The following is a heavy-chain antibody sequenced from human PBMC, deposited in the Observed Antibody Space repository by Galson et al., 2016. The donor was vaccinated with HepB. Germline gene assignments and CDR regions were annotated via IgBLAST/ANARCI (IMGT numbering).Heavy chain of an antibody. CDR2: IIPIFGTP. J-gene: IGHJ6*02. CDR3: AREYKIWGSYRQTRPLGDVMDV. D-gene: IGHD3-16*02. CDR1: GGTFSSYP. Sequence: SVKVSCKASGGTFSSYPITWVRQAPGQGLEWMGGIIPIFGTPIYAQKFQGRITITADESTSTAYMELSSLISEDTAVYYCAREYKIWGSYRQTRPLGDVMDVWGQGNTVTVSS. V-gene: IGHV1-69*13.